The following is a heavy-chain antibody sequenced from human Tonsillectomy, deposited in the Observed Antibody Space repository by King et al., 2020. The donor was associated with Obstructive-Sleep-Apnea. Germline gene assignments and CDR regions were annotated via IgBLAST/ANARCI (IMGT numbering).Heavy chain of an antibody. CDR2: ISYDGSNK. D-gene: IGHD6-13*01. CDR3: ARDHSSSWSEYYYYGMDV. J-gene: IGHJ6*02. Sequence: VQLVESGGGVVQPGRSLRLSCAASGFTFSSYAMHWVRQAPGKGLEWVAVISYDGSNKYYSDSVNGRFTISRDNSKNTLYLQMNRLRAEDTAVYYCARDHSSSWSEYYYYGMDVWGQGTTVTVSS. V-gene: IGHV3-30*04. CDR1: GFTFSSYA.